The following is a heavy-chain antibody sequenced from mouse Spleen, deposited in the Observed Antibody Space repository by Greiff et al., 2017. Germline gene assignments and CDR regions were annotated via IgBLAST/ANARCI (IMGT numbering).Heavy chain of an antibody. CDR3: ARGLPLAY. V-gene: IGHV3-6*01. CDR2: ISYDGSN. CDR1: GYSITSGYY. Sequence: EVQLQQSGPGLVKPSQSLSLTCSVTGYSITSGYYWNWIRQFPGNKLEWMGYISYDGSNNYNPSLKNRISITRDTSKNQFFLKLNSVTTEDTATYYCARGLPLAYWGQGTLVTVSA. J-gene: IGHJ3*01. D-gene: IGHD6-2*01.